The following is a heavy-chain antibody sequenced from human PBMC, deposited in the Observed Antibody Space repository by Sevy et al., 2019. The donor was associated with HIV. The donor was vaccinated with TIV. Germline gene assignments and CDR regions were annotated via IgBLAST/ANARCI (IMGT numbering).Heavy chain of an antibody. CDR3: ARVRGNIVHPLYFDY. CDR1: GGSISSYY. Sequence: SETLSLTCTVSGGSISSYYWSWIRQPPGKGLEWIGYIYYSGSTNYNPSLKSRVTISVDTSKNQFSLKLSPVTAADTAGYYCARVRGNIVHPLYFDYWGQGTLVTVSS. V-gene: IGHV4-59*01. D-gene: IGHD1-26*01. CDR2: IYYSGST. J-gene: IGHJ4*02.